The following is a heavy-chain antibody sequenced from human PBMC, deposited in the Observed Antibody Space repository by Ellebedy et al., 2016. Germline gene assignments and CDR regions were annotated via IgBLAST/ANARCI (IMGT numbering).Heavy chain of an antibody. CDR2: ITKTGDYI. Sequence: GGSLRLXXAASGFTFSSYVMNWVRQAPGKGLEWVSSITKTGDYIYYADSVRGRFTISRDNARNSLYLQMNSLRAEDTAVYYCARYSGYELGYWGQGTLVTVSS. V-gene: IGHV3-21*01. D-gene: IGHD5-12*01. CDR3: ARYSGYELGY. J-gene: IGHJ4*02. CDR1: GFTFSSYV.